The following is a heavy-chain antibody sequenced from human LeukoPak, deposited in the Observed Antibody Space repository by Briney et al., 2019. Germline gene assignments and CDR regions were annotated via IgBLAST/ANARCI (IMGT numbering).Heavy chain of an antibody. V-gene: IGHV4-59*01. CDR2: IYYTGST. CDR3: ARHTSGYCSGGSCYRLFDY. J-gene: IGHJ4*02. Sequence: PSETLSLTCTVSGGSISDYYWSWIRQPPGKGLEWIGYIYYTGSTKYNPSPKSRVTILVDTSKNQFSLKLRSVTAADTAVYYCARHTSGYCSGGSCYRLFDYWGQGTLVTVSS. D-gene: IGHD2-15*01. CDR1: GGSISDYY.